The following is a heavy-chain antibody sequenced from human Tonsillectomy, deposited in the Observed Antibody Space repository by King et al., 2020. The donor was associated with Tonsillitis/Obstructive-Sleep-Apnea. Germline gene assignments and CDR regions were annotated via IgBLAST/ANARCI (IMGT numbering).Heavy chain of an antibody. Sequence: EVQLVESGRGLVKPGGSLRLSCAASGFSFSITWMNWVRQAPGKGLEWVGRVKSKPDGETTDYAAPVKGRFTISRDDSENTLYLQMNSLKTEDTAVYYCTADTYRSSAQAFDYWGQGTLVTVSS. J-gene: IGHJ4*02. CDR3: TADTYRSSAQAFDY. V-gene: IGHV3-15*01. CDR2: VKSKPDGETT. D-gene: IGHD2-2*01. CDR1: GFSFSITW.